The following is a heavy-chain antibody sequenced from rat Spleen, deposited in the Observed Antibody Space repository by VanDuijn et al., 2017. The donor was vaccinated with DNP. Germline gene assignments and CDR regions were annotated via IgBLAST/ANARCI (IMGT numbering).Heavy chain of an antibody. J-gene: IGHJ2*01. V-gene: IGHV4-2*01. CDR1: GFNFNDYW. CDR3: AKGPNYVVDSDYFDY. D-gene: IGHD1-11*01. CDR2: ITKTGDNT. Sequence: EVKLVESGGGLVQPGRSLKLSCAASGFNFNDYWMGWIRQTPGKGLEWVASITKTGDNTYYPDSVKGRFTISRDNVQNTLDLQMGKLGSEDTAIYYLAKGPNYVVDSDYFDYWGQGVMVTVSS.